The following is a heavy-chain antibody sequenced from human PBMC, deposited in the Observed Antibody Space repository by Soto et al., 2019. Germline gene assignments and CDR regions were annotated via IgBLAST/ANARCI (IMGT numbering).Heavy chain of an antibody. D-gene: IGHD2-15*01. Sequence: GGSLRLSCAASGFTFSSYAMSWVRQAPGKGLEWVSAISGSGGSTYYADSVKGRFTISRDNSKNTLYLQMNSLRAEDTAVYYCACNIVVVVAVTFDYWGQGTLVTVSS. CDR2: ISGSGGST. CDR1: GFTFSSYA. V-gene: IGHV3-23*01. CDR3: ACNIVVVVAVTFDY. J-gene: IGHJ4*02.